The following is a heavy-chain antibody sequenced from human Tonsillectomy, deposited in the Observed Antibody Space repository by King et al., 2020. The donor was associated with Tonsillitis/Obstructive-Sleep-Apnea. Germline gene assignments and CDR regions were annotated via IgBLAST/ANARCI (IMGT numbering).Heavy chain of an antibody. J-gene: IGHJ3*02. CDR3: TTGSFWPGCFDI. CDR2: IKSKTDGGTT. CDR1: GFTFSNAW. Sequence: QLVQSGGGLVKPGGSLRLSCAASGFTFSNAWMSWVRQAPGKGLEWGGRIKSKTDGGTTDYAAPVKGRFTISRDDSKNTLYLQMNSLKTEDTAVYYCTTGSFWPGCFDIWGQGTMVTVSS. V-gene: IGHV3-15*01. D-gene: IGHD3-3*01.